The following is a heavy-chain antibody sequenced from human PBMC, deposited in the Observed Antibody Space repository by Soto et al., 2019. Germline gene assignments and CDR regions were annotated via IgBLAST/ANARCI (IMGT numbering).Heavy chain of an antibody. CDR3: STEPIYYNDGSGYYPLGH. J-gene: IGHJ4*02. V-gene: IGHV1-18*04. CDR2: ISAHNGDT. CDR1: GYSFATYG. D-gene: IGHD3-22*01. Sequence: ASVKVSCKASGYSFATYGFSWVRQAPGQGLECVGWISAHNGDTHYSQKFQGRVTLTTDTSTNTGYMELRSLTSDGTAVYFCSTEPIYYNDGSGYYPLGHWGQGTLVNVSS.